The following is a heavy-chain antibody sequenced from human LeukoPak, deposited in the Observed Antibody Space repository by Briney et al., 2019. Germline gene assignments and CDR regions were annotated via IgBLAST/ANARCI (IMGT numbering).Heavy chain of an antibody. V-gene: IGHV1-2*06. CDR3: ARSQGYYYDSSGYLLDY. D-gene: IGHD3-22*01. CDR1: GYTFTGYY. Sequence: ASVKVSCKASGYTFTGYYMHWVRQAPGQGLEWMGRINPKSGGTNYAQKFQGRVTMTRDTSISTAYMELSRLRSDDTAVYYCARSQGYYYDSSGYLLDYWGQGTLVTVS. CDR2: INPKSGGT. J-gene: IGHJ4*02.